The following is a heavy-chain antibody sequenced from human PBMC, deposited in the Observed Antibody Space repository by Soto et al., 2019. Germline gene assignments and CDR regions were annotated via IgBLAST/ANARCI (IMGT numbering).Heavy chain of an antibody. CDR1: GFTFSSYW. Sequence: GGSLRLSCAASGFTFSSYWMHWVRQAPGKGLVWVSRINSDGSSTSYADSVKGRFTISRDNAKNTLYLQMNSLRAEDTAVYYCARAADFWSGYILNYYYGMDVWGQGTTVTVSS. J-gene: IGHJ6*02. V-gene: IGHV3-74*01. CDR2: INSDGSST. CDR3: ARAADFWSGYILNYYYGMDV. D-gene: IGHD3-3*01.